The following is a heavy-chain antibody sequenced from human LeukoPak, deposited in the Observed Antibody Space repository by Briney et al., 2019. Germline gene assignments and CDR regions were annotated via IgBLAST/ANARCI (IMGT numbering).Heavy chain of an antibody. CDR3: ARPDNDYGESGGYWFDP. D-gene: IGHD4-17*01. CDR2: IYPGDSDT. V-gene: IGHV5-51*01. J-gene: IGHJ5*02. Sequence: GESLKISCKGSGYSFTSYWIGWVRQMPGKGLEWMGIIYPGDSDTRYSPSFQGRVTISADKSISTAYLQWSSLKASDTAMYYCARPDNDYGESGGYWFDPWGQGTLVTVSS. CDR1: GYSFTSYW.